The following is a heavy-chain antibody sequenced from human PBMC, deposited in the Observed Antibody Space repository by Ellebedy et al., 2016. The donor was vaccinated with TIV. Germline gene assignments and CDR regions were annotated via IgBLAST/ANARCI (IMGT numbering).Heavy chain of an antibody. V-gene: IGHV3-7*01. CDR2: MNGDGNER. D-gene: IGHD6-13*01. Sequence: PGGSLRLSCAVSGFTFSTSWMSWVRQAPGQGLEWVANMNGDGNERYYVDSVEGRFTISRDNTRNSLYLQMNSLRAEDTAVFYCARELAAAGFFDYWGQGTLVTVSS. J-gene: IGHJ4*02. CDR3: ARELAAAGFFDY. CDR1: GFTFSTSW.